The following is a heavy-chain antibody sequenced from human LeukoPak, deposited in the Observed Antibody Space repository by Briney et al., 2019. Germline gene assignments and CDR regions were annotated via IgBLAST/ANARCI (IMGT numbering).Heavy chain of an antibody. D-gene: IGHD3-10*01. J-gene: IGHJ5*02. CDR1: GYTFTSYG. CDR2: ISAYNGNT. CDR3: ARDERMSVTMVRGVMGPSWFDP. Sequence: GVSVKVSCKASGYTFTSYGISWVRQAPGQGLEWMGWISAYNGNTNYAQKLQGRVTMTTDTSTSTAYMELRSLRSDDTAVYYCARDERMSVTMVRGVMGPSWFDPWGQGTLVTVSS. V-gene: IGHV1-18*01.